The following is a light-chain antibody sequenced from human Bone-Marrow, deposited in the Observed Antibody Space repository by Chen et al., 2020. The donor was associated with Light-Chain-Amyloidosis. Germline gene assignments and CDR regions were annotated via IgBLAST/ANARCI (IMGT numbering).Light chain of an antibody. CDR2: EVT. V-gene: IGLV2-14*01. CDR1: SSDVGGDNH. Sequence: QSALTQPASVSGSPGQSITISCTGTSSDVGGDNHVSWYQQHPDNAPKLMIYEVTNRPSWVPHRFAGSKSDSTDTLTLAGLQAEDEAYYFCSSYTITNTLVIAIGTRVTAL. CDR3: SSYTITNTLV. J-gene: IGLJ1*01.